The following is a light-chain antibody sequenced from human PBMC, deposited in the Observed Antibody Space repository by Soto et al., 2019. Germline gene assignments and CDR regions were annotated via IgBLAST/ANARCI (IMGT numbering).Light chain of an antibody. Sequence: QSALTQPASVSSSPGQSITISCTGTSSDIGGYNYVSWYQQHPGKAPKLIIYEVSNRPSGVSNRFSGSKSGNTASLTISGLQAEDESDYYCSSYTTSSTVLFAGGTQLTVL. CDR2: EVS. J-gene: IGLJ2*01. V-gene: IGLV2-14*01. CDR1: SSDIGGYNY. CDR3: SSYTTSSTVL.